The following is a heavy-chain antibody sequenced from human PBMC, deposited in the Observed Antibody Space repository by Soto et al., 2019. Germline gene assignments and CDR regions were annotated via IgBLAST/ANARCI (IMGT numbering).Heavy chain of an antibody. V-gene: IGHV1-18*01. J-gene: IGHJ4*02. CDR3: ARGATVETGNY. D-gene: IGHD5-18*01. Sequence: QVQLVQSGAEVKKPGASVKVSCKTPGYTFTSYGFSWVRQAPEQGPEWLGWISAYNGNTNYAQKLQGRVTMTTDTSTSTAFMELRSLRSDATAVYYCARGATVETGNYWGQGTLVAVSS. CDR2: ISAYNGNT. CDR1: GYTFTSYG.